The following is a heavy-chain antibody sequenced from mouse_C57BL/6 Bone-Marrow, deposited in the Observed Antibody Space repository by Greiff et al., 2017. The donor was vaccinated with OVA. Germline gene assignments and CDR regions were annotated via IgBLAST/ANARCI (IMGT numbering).Heavy chain of an antibody. V-gene: IGHV1-52*01. D-gene: IGHD1-2*01. Sequence: QVQLQQPGAELVRPGSSVKLSCKASGYTFTSYWMHWVKQRPIQGLEWIGNIDSSDSETHYIQKFKDKSTLTVDKSSSTAYMQLSSLTSEDYAVYCCARRYYGRYYAMDYWGQGTSVTVSS. J-gene: IGHJ4*01. CDR2: IDSSDSET. CDR1: GYTFTSYW. CDR3: ARRYYGRYYAMDY.